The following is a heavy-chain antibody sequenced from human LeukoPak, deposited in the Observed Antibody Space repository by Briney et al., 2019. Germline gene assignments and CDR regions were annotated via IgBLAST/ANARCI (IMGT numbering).Heavy chain of an antibody. Sequence: PGGSLRLSCAASGFTFSDHYMDWVRQAPGKGLEWVGRIRNKANSYTTENAASVRGRFTISRDDSENSVYLQMNSLKSEDTAVYYCARHFFTDWGQGTLVTVSS. CDR2: IRNKANSYTT. J-gene: IGHJ4*02. CDR3: ARHFFTD. V-gene: IGHV3-72*01. D-gene: IGHD3-3*02. CDR1: GFTFSDHY.